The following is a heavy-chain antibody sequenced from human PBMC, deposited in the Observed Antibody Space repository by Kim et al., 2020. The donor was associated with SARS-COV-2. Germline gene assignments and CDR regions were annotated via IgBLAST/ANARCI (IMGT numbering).Heavy chain of an antibody. D-gene: IGHD6-25*01. CDR3: ANAAYGMDV. Sequence: SSTNYADAVKGRFTISRDNAKNSLYLQMNSLRAEDTAVYYCANAAYGMDVWGQGTTVTVSS. CDR2: SST. J-gene: IGHJ6*02. V-gene: IGHV3-11*03.